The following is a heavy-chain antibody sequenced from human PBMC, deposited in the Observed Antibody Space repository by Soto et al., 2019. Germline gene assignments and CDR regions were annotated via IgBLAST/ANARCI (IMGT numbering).Heavy chain of an antibody. CDR3: ASATYYDSSGYYFGWAY. J-gene: IGHJ4*02. CDR1: GNSFTSYL. Sequence: WESLTISCTCSGNSFTSYLIGWVRQMPGKGLEWMGIIYPGDSDTRYSPSFQGQVTISADTSISTAYLQWSSLKASDTAMYYCASATYYDSSGYYFGWAYWGQGQLVIVSS. V-gene: IGHV5-51*01. D-gene: IGHD3-22*01. CDR2: IYPGDSDT.